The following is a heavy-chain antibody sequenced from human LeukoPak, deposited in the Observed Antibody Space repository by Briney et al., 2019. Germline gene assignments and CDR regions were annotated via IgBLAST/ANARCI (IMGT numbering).Heavy chain of an antibody. CDR2: IYSGGST. Sequence: PGGSLRLSCAASGFTVSSNYMSWVRQAPGKGLEWVSVIYSGGSTYYADSVKGRFTISRDNSKNTLYLQMNSLRAEDTAVYYCARDSGLAVADPPGAFDYWGQGTLVTVSS. CDR1: GFTVSSNY. V-gene: IGHV3-53*01. CDR3: ARDSGLAVADPPGAFDY. D-gene: IGHD6-19*01. J-gene: IGHJ4*02.